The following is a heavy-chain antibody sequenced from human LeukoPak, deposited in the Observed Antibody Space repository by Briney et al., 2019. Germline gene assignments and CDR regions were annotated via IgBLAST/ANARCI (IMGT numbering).Heavy chain of an antibody. Sequence: SQTLSLTCTVSGGSISSGGYYWSWIRQHPGKGLEWIGYIYYSGSTYYNPSLKSRVTISVDTSKNQFSLKLSSVTAADTAVYYCAGDNRGYFDYWGQGTLVTVSS. V-gene: IGHV4-31*03. J-gene: IGHJ4*02. D-gene: IGHD7-27*01. CDR3: AGDNRGYFDY. CDR1: GGSISSGGYY. CDR2: IYYSGST.